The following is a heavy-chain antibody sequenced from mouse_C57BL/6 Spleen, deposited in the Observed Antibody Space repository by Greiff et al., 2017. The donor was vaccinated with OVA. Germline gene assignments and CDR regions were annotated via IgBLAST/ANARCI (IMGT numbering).Heavy chain of an antibody. D-gene: IGHD1-1*01. CDR2: IYPGSGST. CDR3: ANYYGSSVYAMDY. V-gene: IGHV1-55*01. Sequence: QVQLQQPGAELVKPGASVKMSCKASGYTFTSYWITWVKQRPGQGLEWIGDIYPGSGSTNYNEKFKSKATLTIDKASSTAYMQLSSLTSEDSAVYYCANYYGSSVYAMDYWGQGTSVTVSS. CDR1: GYTFTSYW. J-gene: IGHJ4*01.